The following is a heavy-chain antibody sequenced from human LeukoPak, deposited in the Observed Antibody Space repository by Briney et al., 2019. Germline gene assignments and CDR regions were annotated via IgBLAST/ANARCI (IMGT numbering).Heavy chain of an antibody. CDR2: ISSSGSTI. J-gene: IGHJ4*02. V-gene: IGHV3-11*04. D-gene: IGHD6-13*01. CDR1: GFTFSDYH. CDR3: ARDDSSWGTGYFDY. Sequence: PGGSLRLSCAASGFTFSDYHMSWIRQAPGKGLEWVSYISSSGSTIYYADSVKGRFTTSRDNAKNSLYLQMNSLRAEDTAVYYCARDDSSWGTGYFDYWGQGTLVTVSS.